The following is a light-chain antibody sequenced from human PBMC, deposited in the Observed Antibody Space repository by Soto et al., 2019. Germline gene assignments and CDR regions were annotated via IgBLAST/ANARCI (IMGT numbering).Light chain of an antibody. V-gene: IGKV3-20*01. CDR2: GAK. CDR1: ESVGDY. CDR3: QQYVTSPALT. Sequence: EIVLTQSPGALSLSPGERATLSCWASESVGDYLAWYQQKPGQAPRLLVFGAKKRISGTPDRFSGTGSETAFTLAISRLEHGDFAVYYCQQYVTSPALTFGQGTRL. J-gene: IGKJ5*01.